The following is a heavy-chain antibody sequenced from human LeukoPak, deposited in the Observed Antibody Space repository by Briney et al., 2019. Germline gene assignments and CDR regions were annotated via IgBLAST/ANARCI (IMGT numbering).Heavy chain of an antibody. V-gene: IGHV1-2*02. Sequence: ASVKVSCKASGYTFTGYYMHWVRQAPGQGLEWMGWINPNSGGTNYAQKFQGRVTMTRDTSISTAYMELSRLRSDDTAVYYCASYPVLAVANAFDIWGQGTMVTVSS. CDR2: INPNSGGT. CDR3: ASYPVLAVANAFDI. CDR1: GYTFTGYY. D-gene: IGHD6-19*01. J-gene: IGHJ3*02.